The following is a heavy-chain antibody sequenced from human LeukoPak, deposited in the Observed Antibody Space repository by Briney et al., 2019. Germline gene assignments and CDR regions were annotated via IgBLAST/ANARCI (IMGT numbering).Heavy chain of an antibody. Sequence: SGTLSLTCSVSGGSISSDNWWSWVRQPPGKGLEWIGEVHRSGSTNQNPSLKSRITVSLDKSKNQFSLRLNSVTAADTAMYYCARDASLQTGAFDVWGQGTMVTVSS. CDR2: VHRSGST. J-gene: IGHJ3*01. V-gene: IGHV4-4*02. D-gene: IGHD5-24*01. CDR1: GGSISSDNW. CDR3: ARDASLQTGAFDV.